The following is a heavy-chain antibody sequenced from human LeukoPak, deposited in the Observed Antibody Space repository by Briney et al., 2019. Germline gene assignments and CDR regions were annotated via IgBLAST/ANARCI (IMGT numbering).Heavy chain of an antibody. CDR1: GGSFSGYY. CDR2: INHSGST. CDR3: AREERDKSWFVVGDY. Sequence: KASETLSLTCAVYGGSFSGYYWSWIRQPPGKGLEWIGEINHSGSTNYNPSLKSRVTISVDTSKNQFSLKLSFVNAADTAVYYCAREERDKSWFVVGDYWGQGTLVTVSS. V-gene: IGHV4-34*01. D-gene: IGHD3-10*01. J-gene: IGHJ4*02.